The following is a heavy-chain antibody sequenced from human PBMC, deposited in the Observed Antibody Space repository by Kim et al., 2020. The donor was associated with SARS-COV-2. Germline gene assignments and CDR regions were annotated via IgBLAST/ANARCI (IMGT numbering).Heavy chain of an antibody. Sequence: SETLSLTCTVSGGSISSGGYYWSWIRQHPGKGLEWIGYIYYSGSTYYNPSLKSRVTISVDTSKNQFSLKLSSVTAADTAVYYCARAPMMVVVINPFDIWGQGTMVTVSS. CDR1: GGSISSGGYY. CDR2: IYYSGST. J-gene: IGHJ3*02. CDR3: ARAPMMVVVINPFDI. V-gene: IGHV4-31*03. D-gene: IGHD3-22*01.